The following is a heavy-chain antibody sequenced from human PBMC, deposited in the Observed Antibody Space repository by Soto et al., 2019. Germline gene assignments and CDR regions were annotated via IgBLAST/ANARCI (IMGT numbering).Heavy chain of an antibody. J-gene: IGHJ5*02. CDR2: LSYDGRNK. CDR3: AKDSRAAVGGSSWFDP. CDR1: GFTFSSFG. D-gene: IGHD6-19*01. Sequence: PGGSLRPSCAASGFTFSSFGMHWVRQAPGKGLQWVAVLSYDGRNKYFADSVKGRFTISRDNSKNTLYLQMNSLRPEDTAVYYCAKDSRAAVGGSSWFDPWGQGTLVTVSS. V-gene: IGHV3-30*18.